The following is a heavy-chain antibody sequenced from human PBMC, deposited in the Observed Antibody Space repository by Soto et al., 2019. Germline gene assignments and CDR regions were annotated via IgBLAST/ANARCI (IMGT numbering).Heavy chain of an antibody. CDR2: ITPSSGST. V-gene: IGHV1-46*01. D-gene: IGHD3-3*01. CDR3: ARDSGITIFGVVSLIDY. CDR1: GYTFTTYY. Sequence: ASVKVSCKASGYTFTTYYMHWLRQARGQGLEWMGIITPSSGSTRYEQKFQDRVTMTRDTSTSTVYMELRSLRSDDTAVYYCARDSGITIFGVVSLIDYWGQGTLVTVSS. J-gene: IGHJ4*02.